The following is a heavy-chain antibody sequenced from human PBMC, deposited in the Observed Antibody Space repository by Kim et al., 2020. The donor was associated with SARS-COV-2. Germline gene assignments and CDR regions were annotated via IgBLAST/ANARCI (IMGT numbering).Heavy chain of an antibody. CDR1: GFTFSSYA. CDR2: IWYDGSNK. Sequence: GGSLRLSCAASGFTFSSYAMHWVRQAPGKGLEWVAVIWYDGSNKYYADSVKGRFTISRDNSKNTLYLQMNSLRAEDTAVYYCAKDAALDIVLMVYAMGEFDYWGQGTLVTVSS. CDR3: AKDAALDIVLMVYAMGEFDY. J-gene: IGHJ4*02. V-gene: IGHV3-33*06. D-gene: IGHD2-8*01.